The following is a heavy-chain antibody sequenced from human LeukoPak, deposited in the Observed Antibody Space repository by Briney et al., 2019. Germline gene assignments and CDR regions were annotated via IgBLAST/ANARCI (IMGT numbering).Heavy chain of an antibody. CDR1: GFNFNIYS. V-gene: IGHV3-21*01. Sequence: GGSLRLSCAVSGFNFNIYSMNWVRQAPGKGPEWVSSISSTSNYIYYAESVKGRFAVSRDNAKNSLYLQMNSLRADDTAVYYCARAGDILLVSYFHYYGMDVWGQGTTVIVSS. CDR2: ISSTSNYI. CDR3: ARAGDILLVSYFHYYGMDV. J-gene: IGHJ6*02. D-gene: IGHD7-27*01.